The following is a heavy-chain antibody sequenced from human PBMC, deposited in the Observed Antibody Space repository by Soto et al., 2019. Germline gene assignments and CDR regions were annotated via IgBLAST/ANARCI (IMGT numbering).Heavy chain of an antibody. V-gene: IGHV1-46*04. J-gene: IGHJ4*02. CDR2: INPSGGRT. CDR3: ARGPSCGGDCYLFDY. CDR1: GYTFTSYY. Sequence: QVLLVQSGAEVTRPGASVKVSCKASGYTFTSYYMHWVRQAPGQGLEWMAMINPSGGRTKYAQILKGRVTLTRDTSTGTVDMELSSLTSEDTAIYYCARGPSCGGDCYLFDYWGQGTQVTVSS. D-gene: IGHD2-21*02.